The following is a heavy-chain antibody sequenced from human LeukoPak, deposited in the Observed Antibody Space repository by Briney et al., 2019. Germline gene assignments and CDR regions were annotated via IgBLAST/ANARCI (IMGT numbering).Heavy chain of an antibody. D-gene: IGHD3-10*01. CDR2: ISSDGSST. J-gene: IGHJ6*03. V-gene: IGHV3-74*01. Sequence: GGSLRLSCAASGFTFSTYWMHWVRQAPGKGLVWVSRISSDGSSTSDADSVQGRFTISGDNAKNTLYLQMNSLRAEDTAVYYCARAGRVSMVRGLSGYYYSYMDVWGKGTTVTVSS. CDR3: ARAGRVSMVRGLSGYYYSYMDV. CDR1: GFTFSTYW.